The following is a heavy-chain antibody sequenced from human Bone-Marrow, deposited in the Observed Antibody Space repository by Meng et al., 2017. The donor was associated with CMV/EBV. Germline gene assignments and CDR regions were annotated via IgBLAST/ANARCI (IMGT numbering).Heavy chain of an antibody. D-gene: IGHD3-22*01. CDR3: ARDWVYYKDSSGYYLPAY. V-gene: IGHV3-30*04. Sequence: GESLKISCAASGFTFSSYAMHWVRQAPGKGLEWVAVISYDGSNKYYADSVKGRFTISRDNSKNTLYLQMNSLRAEDTAVYYCARDWVYYKDSSGYYLPAYWGQGNLVNVAS. J-gene: IGHJ4*02. CDR1: GFTFSSYA. CDR2: ISYDGSNK.